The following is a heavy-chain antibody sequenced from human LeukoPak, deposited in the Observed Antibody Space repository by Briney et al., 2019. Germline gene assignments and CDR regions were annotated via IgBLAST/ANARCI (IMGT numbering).Heavy chain of an antibody. V-gene: IGHV4-39*01. CDR2: IYYSGST. Sequence: SETLSLTCTVSGSSISSGGYYWGWIRQPPGKGLEWIGSIYYSGSTHYNPSLKSRVTISVDTSKSQFSLKLSSVTAADTAVYYCASPGGGPTKYWGQGTLVTVSS. CDR3: ASPGGGPTKY. J-gene: IGHJ4*02. CDR1: GSSISSGGYY. D-gene: IGHD3-16*01.